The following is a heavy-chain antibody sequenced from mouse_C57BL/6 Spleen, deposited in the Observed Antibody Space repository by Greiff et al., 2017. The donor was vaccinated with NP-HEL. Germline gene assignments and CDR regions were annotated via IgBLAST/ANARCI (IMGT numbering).Heavy chain of an antibody. V-gene: IGHV1-15*01. Sequence: VQLQQSGAELVRPGASVTLSCKASGYTFTDYEMHWVKQTPVHGLEWIGAIDPETGGTAYNQKFKGKAILTADKSSSTAYMELRSLTSEDSAVYYCTRRGDSSGHGAMDYWGQGTSVTVSS. J-gene: IGHJ4*01. CDR1: GYTFTDYE. CDR2: IDPETGGT. CDR3: TRRGDSSGHGAMDY. D-gene: IGHD3-2*02.